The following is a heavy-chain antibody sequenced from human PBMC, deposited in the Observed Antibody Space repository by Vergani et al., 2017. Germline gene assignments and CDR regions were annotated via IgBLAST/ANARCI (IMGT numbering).Heavy chain of an antibody. V-gene: IGHV1-2*02. CDR3: ARDRVCDYYYYGMDV. Sequence: QVQLVQSGAEVKKPGASVKVSCKASGYTFTGYYMHWVRQAPGQGLEWMGWINPNSGGTNYAQKFQGRVTMTRDTSISTAYMELSRLRSDDTAVYYCARDRVCDYYYYGMDVWGQGTTVTFSS. CDR1: GYTFTGYY. J-gene: IGHJ6*02. CDR2: INPNSGGT. D-gene: IGHD6-13*01.